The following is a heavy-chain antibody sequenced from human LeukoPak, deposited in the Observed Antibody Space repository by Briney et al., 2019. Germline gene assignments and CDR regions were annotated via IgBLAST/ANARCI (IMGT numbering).Heavy chain of an antibody. CDR2: IYYSGST. CDR3: ARLASSGWSHCDY. CDR1: GGSISGYY. D-gene: IGHD6-19*01. Sequence: SETLSLTCTVSGGSISGYYWSWIRQPPGKGPEWIGYIYYSGSTNYNPSLKSRVTISVDTSKNQFSLKMNSVTSADTAVYYCARLASSGWSHCDYWGQGTLVTVSS. J-gene: IGHJ4*02. V-gene: IGHV4-59*08.